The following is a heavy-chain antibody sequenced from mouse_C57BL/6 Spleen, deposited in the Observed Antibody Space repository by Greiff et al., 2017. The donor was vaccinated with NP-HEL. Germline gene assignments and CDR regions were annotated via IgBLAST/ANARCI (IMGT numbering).Heavy chain of an antibody. CDR3: ARERTAWFAY. J-gene: IGHJ3*01. CDR1: GYAFSSSW. CDR2: LYPGDGDT. Sequence: QVQLQQSGPELVKPGASVKISCKASGYAFSSSWMNWVKQRPGKGLEWIGRLYPGDGDTNYNGKFKGKATLTADKSSSTAYMIHSSMTSEDYAVDFCARERTAWFAYWGQGTLVTVSA. V-gene: IGHV1-82*01.